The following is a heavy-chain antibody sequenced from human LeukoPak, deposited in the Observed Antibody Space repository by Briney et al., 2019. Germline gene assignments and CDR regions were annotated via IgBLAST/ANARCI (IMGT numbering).Heavy chain of an antibody. Sequence: KTGGSLRLSCAASGFTFSRVEMNWVRQAPGKGLEWVSYISSIGSTIYYADSVKGRFTISRDNAKNSMCLQMNSLRAEDAAVYYCARARYYDSSGYYIVDYWGQGTLVTVSS. V-gene: IGHV3-48*03. CDR1: GFTFSRVE. J-gene: IGHJ4*02. D-gene: IGHD3-22*01. CDR3: ARARYYDSSGYYIVDY. CDR2: ISSIGSTI.